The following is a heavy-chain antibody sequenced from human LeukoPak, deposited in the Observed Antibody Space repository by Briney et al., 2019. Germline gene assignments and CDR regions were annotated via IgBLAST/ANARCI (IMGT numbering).Heavy chain of an antibody. CDR2: ISYDGSNK. D-gene: IGHD1-1*01. CDR3: ATPTLDANYYYGMDV. CDR1: GFTFSSYG. Sequence: PGRSLRLSCAASGFTFSSYGMHWVRQAPGKGLEWVAVISYDGSNKYYVDSVKGRFTISRDNSKNTLYLQMNSLRAEDTAVYYCATPTLDANYYYGMDVWGQGTTVTVSS. V-gene: IGHV3-30*03. J-gene: IGHJ6*02.